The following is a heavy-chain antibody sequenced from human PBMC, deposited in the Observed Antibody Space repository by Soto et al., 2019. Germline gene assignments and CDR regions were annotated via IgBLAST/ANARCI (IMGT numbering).Heavy chain of an antibody. CDR1: GGTFSSYA. D-gene: IGHD2-15*01. CDR3: ARYSSGGYCSGGSCYSHYYYGMDV. J-gene: IGHJ6*02. V-gene: IGHV1-69*13. Sequence: SVKVSCKASGGTFSSYAISWVRQAPGQGLEWMGGIIPIFGTANYAQKFQGRVTITADESTSTAYMELSSLRSEDTAVYYCARYSSGGYCSGGSCYSHYYYGMDVWGQGTTVTVSS. CDR2: IIPIFGTA.